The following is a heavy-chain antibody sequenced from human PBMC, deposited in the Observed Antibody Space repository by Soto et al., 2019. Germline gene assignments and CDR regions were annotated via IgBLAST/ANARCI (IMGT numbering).Heavy chain of an antibody. CDR2: IYYSGST. CDR3: ARPVRGVTWLNYMDV. D-gene: IGHD3-10*01. V-gene: IGHV4-39*01. Sequence: SETLSLTCTVSGGSISSSSYYWGWIRQPPGKGLEWIGSIYYSGSTYYNPSLKSRVTISVDTSKNQFSLKLSSVTAADTAVYYCARPVRGVTWLNYMDVWGKGTTVTVSS. J-gene: IGHJ6*03. CDR1: GGSISSSSYY.